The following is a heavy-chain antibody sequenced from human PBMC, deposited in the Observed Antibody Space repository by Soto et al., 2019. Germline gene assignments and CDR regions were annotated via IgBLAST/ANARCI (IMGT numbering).Heavy chain of an antibody. CDR1: GYTVTSYG. CDR3: ARDWVAAAGTSFDY. CDR2: ISAYNGNT. J-gene: IGHJ4*02. D-gene: IGHD6-13*01. V-gene: IGHV1-18*04. Sequence: ASVKVSGKASGYTVTSYGISWVRQAPGQGLEWMGWISAYNGNTNYAQKLQGRVTMTTDTSTSTAYMELRSLRSDDTAVYYCARDWVAAAGTSFDYWGQGTLVTDSS.